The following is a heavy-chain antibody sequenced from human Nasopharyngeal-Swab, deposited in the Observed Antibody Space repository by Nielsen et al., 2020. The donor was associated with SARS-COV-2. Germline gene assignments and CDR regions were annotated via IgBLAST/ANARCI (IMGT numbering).Heavy chain of an antibody. J-gene: IGHJ6*02. Sequence: GESLKISCAASGFSFRSSGMHWVRQAPGKGLACAAVISYDGSNKDYADSVKGRFTISRDNSKNTLYLQTNSLRADDTAVYYCARGTIFGVVKRGPWDYYGMDVWGQGTTVTVSS. V-gene: IGHV3-30*03. CDR2: ISYDGSNK. D-gene: IGHD3-3*01. CDR3: ARGTIFGVVKRGPWDYYGMDV. CDR1: GFSFRSSG.